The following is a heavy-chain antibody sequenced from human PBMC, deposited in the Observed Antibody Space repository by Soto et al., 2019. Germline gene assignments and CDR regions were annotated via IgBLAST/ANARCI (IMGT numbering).Heavy chain of an antibody. CDR3: ARVTPYHRNDDWFDS. Sequence: QVRLHESGPGLVKPSETLSLTCTVSGGSISDYYWNWIRQPPGKGLEWIGFIHYTGNTNYNPSLNSRVAISLDTSKNQFSVKLTSVTAADTAVYYCARVTPYHRNDDWFDSWGQGTLVTVSS. J-gene: IGHJ5*01. CDR2: IHYTGNT. CDR1: GGSISDYY. V-gene: IGHV4-59*01.